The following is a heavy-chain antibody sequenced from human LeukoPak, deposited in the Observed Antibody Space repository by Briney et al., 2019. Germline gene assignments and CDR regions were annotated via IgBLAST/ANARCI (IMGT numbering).Heavy chain of an antibody. CDR3: AGRLSTFYYMDV. J-gene: IGHJ6*03. V-gene: IGHV3-30*02. CDR1: GFTFSSYG. Sequence: GGSLRLSCAASGFTFSSYGMHWVRQAPGKGLEWVAFIRYDGSNKYYADSVKGRFTISRDNSKNTLYLQMNSLRAGDTAVYYCAGRLSTFYYMDVWGKGTTVTVSS. D-gene: IGHD2-2*01. CDR2: IRYDGSNK.